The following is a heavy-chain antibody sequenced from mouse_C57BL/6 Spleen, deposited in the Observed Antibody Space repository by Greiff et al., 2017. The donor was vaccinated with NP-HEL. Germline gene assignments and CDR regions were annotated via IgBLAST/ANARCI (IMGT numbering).Heavy chain of an antibody. D-gene: IGHD4-1*01. CDR3: TRTGDYAMDY. CDR1: GYTFTDYE. V-gene: IGHV1-15*01. J-gene: IGHJ4*01. Sequence: QVQLKQSGAELVRPRASVTLSCKASGYTFTDYEMHWVKQTPVHGLEWIGAIDPETGGTAYNQKFKGKAILTADKSSSTAYMELRSLTSEDSAVYYCTRTGDYAMDYWGQGTSVTVSS. CDR2: IDPETGGT.